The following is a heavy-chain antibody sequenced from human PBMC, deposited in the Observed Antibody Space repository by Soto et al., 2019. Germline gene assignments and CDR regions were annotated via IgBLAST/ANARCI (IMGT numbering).Heavy chain of an antibody. J-gene: IGHJ2*01. V-gene: IGHV1-8*01. CDR3: ARGSASQMTGKADF. CDR1: GYKFADYN. CDR2: MNSDSGNG. Sequence: SLQVSCKASGYKFADYNMNWVRQATGRGLEWLGYMNSDSGNGGYAQKFQGRLTLTKNTSISTAYMELTNLRDDDTAVYYWARGSASQMTGKADFWGR. D-gene: IGHD6-19*01.